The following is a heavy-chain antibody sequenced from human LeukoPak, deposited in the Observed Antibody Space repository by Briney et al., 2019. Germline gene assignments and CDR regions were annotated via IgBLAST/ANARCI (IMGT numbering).Heavy chain of an antibody. CDR1: GGTFSSYA. V-gene: IGHV1-69*04. D-gene: IGHD5-18*01. Sequence: SVKVSCKASGGTFSSYAISWVRQAPGQGLEWMGRIIPILGIANYAQKFQGRVTITADKSTSTAYMELSSLRSEDTAVYYCAETARPGYSYGEDYWGQGTLVTVSS. CDR2: IIPILGIA. CDR3: AETARPGYSYGEDY. J-gene: IGHJ4*02.